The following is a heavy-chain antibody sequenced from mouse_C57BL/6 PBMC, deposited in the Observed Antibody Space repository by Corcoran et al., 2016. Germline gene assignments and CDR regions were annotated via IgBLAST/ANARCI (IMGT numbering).Heavy chain of an antibody. D-gene: IGHD1-1*01. Sequence: EVQLQQSGPELVKPGASVKISCKASGYTFTDYYMNWVKQSHGKSLEWIGDINPNNGGTSYNQKFKGKATLTVDKSSSTAYMELRSLTSEDSAVYYCAGPYYGSSSYYFDYWGQGTTLTVSS. J-gene: IGHJ2*01. CDR2: INPNNGGT. CDR1: GYTFTDYY. V-gene: IGHV1-26*01. CDR3: AGPYYGSSSYYFDY.